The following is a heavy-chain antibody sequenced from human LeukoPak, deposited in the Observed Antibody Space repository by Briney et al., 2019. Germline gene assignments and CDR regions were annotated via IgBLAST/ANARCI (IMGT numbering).Heavy chain of an antibody. Sequence: SETLSLTCTVSGGSISSYYWSWIRQPAGKGLEWVGRIYTSGSTNYNPSLKSRVTMSVDTSKNQFSLKLSSATAADTAVYYCARGGGSWQSFDYWGQGTLVTVSS. CDR3: ARGGGSWQSFDY. J-gene: IGHJ4*02. CDR2: IYTSGST. CDR1: GGSISSYY. D-gene: IGHD6-19*01. V-gene: IGHV4-4*07.